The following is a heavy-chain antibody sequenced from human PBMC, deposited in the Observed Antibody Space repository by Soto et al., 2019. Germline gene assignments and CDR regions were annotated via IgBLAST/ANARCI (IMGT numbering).Heavy chain of an antibody. J-gene: IGHJ4*02. CDR2: VYHSGST. CDR1: GGSISTNNW. V-gene: IGHV4-4*02. D-gene: IGHD2-2*01. Sequence: QVQLQESGPGLVNASGTLSLTCGVSGGSISTNNWWSWVRQPPGQGLEWIAEVYHSGSTNSNPSLKCRLTISVDKSKIQFSLRLTSVTAADSAVYYCARAKLCNTLSCPHSFDTWGQGTLVTVSS. CDR3: ARAKLCNTLSCPHSFDT.